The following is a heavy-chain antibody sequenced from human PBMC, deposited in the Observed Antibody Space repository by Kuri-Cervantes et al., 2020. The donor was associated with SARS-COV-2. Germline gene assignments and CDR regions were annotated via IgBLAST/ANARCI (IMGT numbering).Heavy chain of an antibody. CDR3: ARTPVGSSHITPEVAFDI. V-gene: IGHV4-59*11. Sequence: SETLSLTCTVSGGSISSHYWSWIRQPPGKGLEWIGYIYYSGSTNYNPSLKSRVTISVDTSKNQFSLKLSSVTAADTAVYYCARTPVGSSHITPEVAFDIWGQGTMVTVSS. CDR2: IYYSGST. CDR1: GGSISSHY. J-gene: IGHJ3*02. D-gene: IGHD1-26*01.